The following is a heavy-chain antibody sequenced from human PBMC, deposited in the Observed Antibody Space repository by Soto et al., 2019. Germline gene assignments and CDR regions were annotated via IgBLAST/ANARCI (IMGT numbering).Heavy chain of an antibody. CDR2: ISSSSSTI. V-gene: IGHV3-48*02. Sequence: PGGSLRLSCAASGFTFSSYSMNCVRQAPGKGLEWVSYISSSSSTIYYADSVKGRFTISRDNAKNSLYLQMNSLRDEDTAVYYCARPEYSSSSYGMDVWGQGTTVTVSS. CDR1: GFTFSSYS. D-gene: IGHD6-6*01. J-gene: IGHJ6*02. CDR3: ARPEYSSSSYGMDV.